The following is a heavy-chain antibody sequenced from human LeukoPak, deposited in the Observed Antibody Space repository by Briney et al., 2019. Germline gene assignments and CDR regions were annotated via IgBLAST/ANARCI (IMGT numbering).Heavy chain of an antibody. CDR1: GYTFTNYY. V-gene: IGHV1-46*01. CDR3: ARTLHYYDRGGYFDY. D-gene: IGHD3-10*02. Sequence: ASVKVSCKASGYTFTNYYMHWVRQAPGQGLEWMGIINPSAGSITYAQKFQGRVTMTRDTSTSTVYMELSSLRSEDTAVYYCARTLHYYDRGGYFDYWGQGTLVTVSS. J-gene: IGHJ4*02. CDR2: INPSAGSI.